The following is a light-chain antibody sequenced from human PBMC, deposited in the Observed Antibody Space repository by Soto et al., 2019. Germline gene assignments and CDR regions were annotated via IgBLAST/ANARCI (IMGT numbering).Light chain of an antibody. V-gene: IGLV1-44*01. J-gene: IGLJ3*02. CDR2: SNN. Sequence: QSVLTQPPSASGTPGQRVTIPCSGSSSNIGSNTVNWYQQLPGTAPKLLIYSNNQRPSGVPDRFSGSKSGTSASLAISGLQSEDEADYYCSSFASSNTWVFGGGTKLTVL. CDR3: SSFASSNTWV. CDR1: SSNIGSNT.